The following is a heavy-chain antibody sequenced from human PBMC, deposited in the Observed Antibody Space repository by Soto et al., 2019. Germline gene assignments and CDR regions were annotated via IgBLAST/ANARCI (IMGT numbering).Heavy chain of an antibody. J-gene: IGHJ6*02. V-gene: IGHV3-23*01. CDR1: GFTFSSYA. D-gene: IGHD5-18*01. CDR3: AKRLGVDTAMVLIHYYYYYYGMDV. Sequence: GGSLRLSCAASGFTFSSYAMSWVRQAPGKGLEWVSAISGSGGSTYYADSVKGRFTISRDNSKNTLYLQMNSLRAEDTAVYYCAKRLGVDTAMVLIHYYYYYYGMDVWGQGTTVTVSS. CDR2: ISGSGGST.